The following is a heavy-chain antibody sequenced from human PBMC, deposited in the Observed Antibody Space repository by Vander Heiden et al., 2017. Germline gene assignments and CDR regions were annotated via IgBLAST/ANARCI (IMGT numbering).Heavy chain of an antibody. J-gene: IGHJ2*01. CDR1: GFTFSNYG. V-gene: IGHV3-33*01. Sequence: QVQLVESGGDMVQPGRSLRLSCVASGFTFSNYGMHWVRQAAGKGLEWVAVIWYDGTREYYAESVKGRFTISRDNSKNTLYLQMNSLSVEDTALYYCARSHTAMGPDWYLDLWGRGALVIVSS. CDR2: IWYDGTRE. CDR3: ARSHTAMGPDWYLDL. D-gene: IGHD5-18*01.